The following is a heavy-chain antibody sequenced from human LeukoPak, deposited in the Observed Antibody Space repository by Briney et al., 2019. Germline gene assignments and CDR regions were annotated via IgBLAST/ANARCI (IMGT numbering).Heavy chain of an antibody. CDR2: ISSSSSYI. J-gene: IGHJ4*02. D-gene: IGHD4-17*01. Sequence: PGGSLRLSCAASGFTFSSYSMNWVRQAPGKGLEWVSSISSSSSYIYYADSVKGRFTISRDNAKNSLYLQMNSLRAEDTAVYYCAREGEDGDYYYFDYWGQGTLVTVSS. CDR1: GFTFSSYS. CDR3: AREGEDGDYYYFDY. V-gene: IGHV3-21*01.